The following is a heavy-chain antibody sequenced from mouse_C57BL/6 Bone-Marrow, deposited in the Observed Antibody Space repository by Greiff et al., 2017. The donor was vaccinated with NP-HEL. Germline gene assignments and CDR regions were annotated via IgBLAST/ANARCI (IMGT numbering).Heavy chain of an antibody. CDR2: IDPSDSYT. V-gene: IGHV1-59*01. J-gene: IGHJ3*01. CDR3: ARRTY. CDR1: GYTFTSYW. Sequence: VQLQQPGAELVRPGTSVKLSCKASGYTFTSYWMHWVKQRPGQGLEWIGVIDPSDSYTNYNQKFKGKATLTVDTSSSTAYMQLSSLTSEDSAVYYCARRTYGGQGTLVTVSA.